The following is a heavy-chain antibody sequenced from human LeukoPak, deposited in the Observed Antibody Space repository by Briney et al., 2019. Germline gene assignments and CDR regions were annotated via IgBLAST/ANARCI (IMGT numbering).Heavy chain of an antibody. CDR2: INHSGST. J-gene: IGHJ4*02. CDR1: GGSFSGYY. CDR3: ARQQQLATHYDY. Sequence: SETLSLTCAVYGGSFSGYYWSWIRQPPGKGLEWIGEINHSGSTNYNPSLKSRVTISVDTSKNQFSLKLSSVTAADTAVYYCARQQQLATHYDYWGQGTLVTVSS. D-gene: IGHD6-13*01. V-gene: IGHV4-34*01.